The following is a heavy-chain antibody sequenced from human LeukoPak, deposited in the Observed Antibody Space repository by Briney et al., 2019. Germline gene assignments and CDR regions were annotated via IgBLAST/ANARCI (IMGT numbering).Heavy chain of an antibody. CDR1: GGSISTGDYY. J-gene: IGHJ4*02. Sequence: QTLXLTCTVSGGSISTGDYYWSWIHQPPGKGLEWIGYIYYSGSTYYNPSLKSRLTISVDTSKNQFSLKLSSVTAADTAVYYCARAKAYYYDSSGLLDYWGQGTLVTVSS. CDR3: ARAKAYYYDSSGLLDY. D-gene: IGHD3-22*01. CDR2: IYYSGST. V-gene: IGHV4-30-4*01.